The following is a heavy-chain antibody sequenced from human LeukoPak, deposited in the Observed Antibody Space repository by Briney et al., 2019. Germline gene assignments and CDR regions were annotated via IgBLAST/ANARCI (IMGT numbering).Heavy chain of an antibody. CDR3: TRGHHSGSYFPPDY. J-gene: IGHJ4*02. CDR1: GFTFSNYW. D-gene: IGHD1-26*01. V-gene: IGHV3-74*01. Sequence: GGSLRLSCAASGFTFSNYWMLWVRQAPGKGLVWASRIDTDGSSTTYADSVKGRITISRDNAKNTLYLQMSSLRADDTAVYYCTRGHHSGSYFPPDYWGQGTLVTVSS. CDR2: IDTDGSST.